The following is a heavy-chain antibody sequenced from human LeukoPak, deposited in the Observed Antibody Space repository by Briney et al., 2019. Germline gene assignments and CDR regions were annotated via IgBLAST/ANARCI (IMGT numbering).Heavy chain of an antibody. CDR2: IYSGGTI. CDR3: AGDGYSSSWFGY. V-gene: IGHV3-53*01. J-gene: IGHJ4*02. Sequence: PGGSLRLSCAASGFSVISNYMSWVRQAPGKGLEWVSIIYSGGTIYYADSVKGRFTISRDNSKNTLYLQMNSLRAEDTAVYYCAGDGYSSSWFGYWGQGTLVTVSS. CDR1: GFSVISNY. D-gene: IGHD6-13*01.